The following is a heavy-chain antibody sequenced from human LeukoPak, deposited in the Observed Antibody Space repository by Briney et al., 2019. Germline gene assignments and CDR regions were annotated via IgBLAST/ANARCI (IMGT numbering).Heavy chain of an antibody. CDR1: GYTFTSYD. V-gene: IGHV1-8*01. D-gene: IGHD3-10*01. J-gene: IGHJ4*02. CDR3: ARGDTLLWFGELFSY. CDR2: MNPHSGNT. Sequence: ASVKVSCKASGYTFTSYDINWVRQATGQGLEWMGWMNPHSGNTGYAQKFQGRVTMTRDTSISTAYMELSRLRSDDTAVYYCARGDTLLWFGELFSYWGQGTLVTVSS.